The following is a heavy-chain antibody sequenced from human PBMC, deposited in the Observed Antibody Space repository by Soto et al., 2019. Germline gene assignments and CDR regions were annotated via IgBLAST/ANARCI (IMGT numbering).Heavy chain of an antibody. CDR2: IWHDGSRE. CDR1: GFTFSDYG. Sequence: QVQLVESGGGVVQPGRSLRLSCAASGFTFSDYGMYWVRQAPGKGLEWVAMIWHDGSREHYPDSVKGRLTVSRDNSNNPLYLQMNSLRAEYTAVYYCARVGVGDCLTYFDYWGRGTLVTVSS. CDR3: ARVGVGDCLTYFDY. D-gene: IGHD2-21*02. J-gene: IGHJ4*02. V-gene: IGHV3-33*01.